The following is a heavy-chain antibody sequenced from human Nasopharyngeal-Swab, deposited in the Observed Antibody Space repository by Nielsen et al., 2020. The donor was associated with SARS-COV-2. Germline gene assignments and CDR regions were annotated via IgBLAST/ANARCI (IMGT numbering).Heavy chain of an antibody. CDR3: APDPNWGLGY. CDR2: ITVSGDAT. D-gene: IGHD7-27*01. CDR1: GFTFNSYV. Sequence: GGSLRLSCAASGFTFNSYVMIWGRQAPGEGLEWVSYITVSGDATNYAESVKGRFTISRDNSKNLLYLQMNSLRVEDTATYYCAPDPNWGLGYWGRGTLVTVSS. V-gene: IGHV3-23*01. J-gene: IGHJ4*02.